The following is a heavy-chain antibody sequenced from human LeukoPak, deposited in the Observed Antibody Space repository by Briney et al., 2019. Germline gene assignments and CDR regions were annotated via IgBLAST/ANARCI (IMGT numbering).Heavy chain of an antibody. D-gene: IGHD3-9*01. J-gene: IGHJ4*02. CDR3: ARRYYDILTGHFGY. Sequence: GGSLRLSYAASGFTVSSNYMSWVRQAPGKGLEWVSVIYSGGSTYYADSVKGRFTISRDNSKNTLYLQMNSLRAEDTAVYYCARRYYDILTGHFGYWGQGTLVTVSS. CDR2: IYSGGST. V-gene: IGHV3-53*01. CDR1: GFTVSSNY.